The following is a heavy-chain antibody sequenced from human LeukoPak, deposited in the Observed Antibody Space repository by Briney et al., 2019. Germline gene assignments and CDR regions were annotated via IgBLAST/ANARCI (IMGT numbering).Heavy chain of an antibody. CDR1: GYTFTGYY. V-gene: IGHV1-2*02. CDR2: INPNSGGT. Sequence: ASVKVSCKASGYTFTGYYMRWVRQAPGQGLEWMGWINPNSGGTNYAQKFQGRVTMTRDTSISTAYMELRSLRSDDTAVYYCAREGYSYGENFDYWGQGTLVTVSS. J-gene: IGHJ4*02. CDR3: AREGYSYGENFDY. D-gene: IGHD5-18*01.